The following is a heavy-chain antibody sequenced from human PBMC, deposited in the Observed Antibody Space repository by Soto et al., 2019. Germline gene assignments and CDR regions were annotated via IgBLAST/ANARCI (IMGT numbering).Heavy chain of an antibody. D-gene: IGHD3-10*01. J-gene: IGHJ4*02. CDR3: ARAPRGNYGYPSYFDY. V-gene: IGHV4-30-2*01. Sequence: SETLSLTCDVSGDTISSGGYTWAWIRQPPGKALEWIGHTYHSGNPYYNPSLKSRVIISVDRSKNQFSLKVRSVTAADTAVYYCARAPRGNYGYPSYFDYWGQGTLVTVSS. CDR1: GDTISSGGYT. CDR2: TYHSGNP.